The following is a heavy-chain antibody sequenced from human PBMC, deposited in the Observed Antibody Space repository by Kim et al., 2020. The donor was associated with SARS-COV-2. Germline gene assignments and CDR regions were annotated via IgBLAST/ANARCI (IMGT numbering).Heavy chain of an antibody. CDR3: TRRVSKMGAYYFDY. Sequence: GGSLRLSCTASGFTFGDYAMSWVRQAPGKGLEWVGFIRSKAYGGTTEYAASVKGRFTISRDDSKSIAYLQMNSLKTEDTAVYYCTRRVSKMGAYYFDYWGQGTLVTVSS. CDR1: GFTFGDYA. J-gene: IGHJ4*02. D-gene: IGHD3-16*01. CDR2: IRSKAYGGTT. V-gene: IGHV3-49*04.